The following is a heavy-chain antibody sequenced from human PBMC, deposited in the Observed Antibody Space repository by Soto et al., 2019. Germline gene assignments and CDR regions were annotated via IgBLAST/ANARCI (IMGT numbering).Heavy chain of an antibody. D-gene: IGHD2-21*01. CDR3: ARGPPIVGNTTPLDS. CDR2: IYHVGST. V-gene: IGHV4-4*02. J-gene: IGHJ4*02. CDR1: GGSITNSNW. Sequence: PSETLSLTCTVSGGSITNSNWWSWVRLPPAKGLEWIGDIYHVGSTKYNPSLERRVTMSVDTSNNQFALTLTSVTAADTAVYFCARGPPIVGNTTPLDSWGQGTLVTVSS.